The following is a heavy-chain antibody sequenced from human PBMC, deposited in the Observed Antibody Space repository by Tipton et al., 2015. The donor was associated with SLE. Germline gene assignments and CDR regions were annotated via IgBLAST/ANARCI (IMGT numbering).Heavy chain of an antibody. CDR3: ARFENLEMATMLFHY. D-gene: IGHD5-24*01. V-gene: IGHV7-4-1*02. Sequence: QLVQSGAEVKKPGASVKVSCKASGYTLTNYAMNWVRQAPGQGLEWMGWINTNTGNPTYAQGFTGRFVFSLDTSVNTAYLQISSLKAEDTAVYYCARFENLEMATMLFHYWGQGTLVTVSS. CDR1: GYTLTNYA. J-gene: IGHJ4*02. CDR2: INTNTGNP.